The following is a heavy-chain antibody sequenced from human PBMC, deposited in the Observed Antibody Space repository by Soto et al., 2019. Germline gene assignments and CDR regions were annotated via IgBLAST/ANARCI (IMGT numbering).Heavy chain of an antibody. CDR1: GFTFSDYY. D-gene: IGHD3-9*01. CDR3: ARDRLANV. Sequence: GGSLRLSCAASGFTFSDYYMSWIRQAPGKGLEWISSISSSASIIYYGDSVKGRFTISRDNARNSLFLQVNSLRAEDTAVYYCARDRLANVWGQGTTVTVSS. V-gene: IGHV3-11*01. J-gene: IGHJ6*02. CDR2: ISSSASII.